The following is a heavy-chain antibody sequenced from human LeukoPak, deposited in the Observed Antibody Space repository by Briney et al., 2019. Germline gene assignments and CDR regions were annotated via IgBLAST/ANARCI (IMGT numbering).Heavy chain of an antibody. CDR3: ARGWRYFDC. Sequence: GGSLRLSCAASGFTFSSYEMNWVRQAPGKGLEWVSYISSSGSTRYYADSVKGRFTISRDNAKNSLYLQMNSLRAEDTAVYYCARGWRYFDCWGQGTLVTVSS. V-gene: IGHV3-48*03. D-gene: IGHD3-9*01. J-gene: IGHJ4*02. CDR1: GFTFSSYE. CDR2: ISSSGSTR.